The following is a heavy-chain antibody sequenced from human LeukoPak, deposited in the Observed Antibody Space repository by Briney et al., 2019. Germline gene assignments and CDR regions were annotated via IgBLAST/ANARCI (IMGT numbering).Heavy chain of an antibody. CDR1: GFTSSRYW. D-gene: IGHD6-13*01. Sequence: PGGSLRLSCAASGFTSSRYWMHWVRQAPGKGLVWVSRINSDGSTTDYADSVKGRFTISRDNAKNTLYLQMNSLRAEDTAVYYCAKDGPGDSSSWRCFDYWGQGTLVTVSS. CDR3: AKDGPGDSSSWRCFDY. J-gene: IGHJ4*02. V-gene: IGHV3-74*01. CDR2: INSDGSTT.